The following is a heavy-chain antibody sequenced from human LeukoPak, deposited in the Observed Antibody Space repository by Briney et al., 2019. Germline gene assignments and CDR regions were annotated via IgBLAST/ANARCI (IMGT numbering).Heavy chain of an antibody. J-gene: IGHJ6*03. Sequence: GASVKVSCKLSGGTFGRYAISWVRQAPGQGLEWMGAIIPAFGTANYAQKFQGRVTITADKSTNTAYMEVRSLRFEDTAVYYCARDPSETTSGGTTFFYYMGVWGEGTTVTVSS. V-gene: IGHV1-69*06. D-gene: IGHD3-16*01. CDR2: IIPAFGTA. CDR1: GGTFGRYA. CDR3: ARDPSETTSGGTTFFYYMGV.